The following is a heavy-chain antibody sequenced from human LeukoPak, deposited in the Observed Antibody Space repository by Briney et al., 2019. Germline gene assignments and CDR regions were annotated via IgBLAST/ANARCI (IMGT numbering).Heavy chain of an antibody. CDR1: GFTFSSYW. V-gene: IGHV3-74*01. D-gene: IGHD6-13*01. CDR2: INRDGSST. J-gene: IGHJ1*01. CDR3: ARGISSSWYGGSEYFQH. Sequence: GGSLRLSCAASGFTFSSYWMHWVRQAPGKGLVWVSRINRDGSSTSYADSVKGRFTISRDNAKNTLYLQMNSLRAEDTAVYYCARGISSSWYGGSEYFQHWGQGTLVTVSS.